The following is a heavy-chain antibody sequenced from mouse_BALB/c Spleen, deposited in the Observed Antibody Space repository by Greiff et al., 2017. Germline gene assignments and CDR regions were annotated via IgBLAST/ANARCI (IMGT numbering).Heavy chain of an antibody. CDR3: AREDYDEGVFAY. J-gene: IGHJ3*01. D-gene: IGHD2-4*01. CDR2: ISSGGSYT. Sequence: EVMLVESGGGLVKPGGSLKLSCAASGFTFSSYAMSWVRQSPEKRLEWVAEISSGGSYTYYPDTVTGRFTISRDNAKNTLYLEMSSLRSEDTAMYYCAREDYDEGVFAYWGQGTLVTVSA. CDR1: GFTFSSYA. V-gene: IGHV5-9-4*01.